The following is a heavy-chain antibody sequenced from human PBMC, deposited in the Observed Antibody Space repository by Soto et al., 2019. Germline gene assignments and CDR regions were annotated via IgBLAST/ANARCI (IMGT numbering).Heavy chain of an antibody. CDR3: ARYSSSWYAAFDY. Sequence: PGGSLRLSCAASGFTFSSYAMSWVRQAPGKGLEWVSAISGSGGSTYYADSVKGRFTISRDNSKNTLYLQMNSLRAEDTAVFYCARYSSSWYAAFDYWGQGTLVTVSS. V-gene: IGHV3-23*01. J-gene: IGHJ4*02. D-gene: IGHD6-13*01. CDR1: GFTFSSYA. CDR2: ISGSGGST.